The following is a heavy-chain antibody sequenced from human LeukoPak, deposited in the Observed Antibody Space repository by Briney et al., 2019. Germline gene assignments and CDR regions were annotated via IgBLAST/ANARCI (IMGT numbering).Heavy chain of an antibody. Sequence: PGGSLRLSCAASGFTFTNAWMSWVRQAPGKGLEWVGRIKSNTDGVTTDYPAPVKGRFTISRDDSKNTLYLQMNSLNTEDTAVYYCTGRTSYYYDSSGQLRAFDIWGQGTLVTVSS. J-gene: IGHJ3*02. CDR2: IKSNTDGVTT. CDR1: GFTFTNAW. CDR3: TGRTSYYYDSSGQLRAFDI. V-gene: IGHV3-15*01. D-gene: IGHD3-22*01.